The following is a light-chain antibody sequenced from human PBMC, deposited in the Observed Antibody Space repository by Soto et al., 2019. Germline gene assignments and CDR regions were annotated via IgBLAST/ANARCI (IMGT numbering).Light chain of an antibody. CDR2: SNN. Sequence: QLVLTQPPSVSGTLGQTVTISCSGSSSNIGSKSVQWYQQLPETAPKLLIYSNNQRPSGVPDRFSGSKSGTSASLAISGLQSEDEAHYYCGAWDDTLNVLVFGGGTKLTVL. CDR3: GAWDDTLNVLV. CDR1: SSNIGSKS. J-gene: IGLJ2*01. V-gene: IGLV1-44*01.